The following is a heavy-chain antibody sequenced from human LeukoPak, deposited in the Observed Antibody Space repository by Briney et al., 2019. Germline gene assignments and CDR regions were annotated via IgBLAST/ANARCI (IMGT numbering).Heavy chain of an antibody. CDR1: GFSFSSYE. CDR3: AAYYYDNSPKSV. Sequence: PGGSLRLSCAASGFSFSSYEMNWVRQAPGKGLEWVAYISDSGSKTNYADSVKGRFTTYRDNAGNSLDLQMNSLRGEDTAVYYCAAYYYDNSPKSVWGQGAMVTVSS. J-gene: IGHJ3*01. CDR2: ISDSGSKT. V-gene: IGHV3-48*03. D-gene: IGHD3-22*01.